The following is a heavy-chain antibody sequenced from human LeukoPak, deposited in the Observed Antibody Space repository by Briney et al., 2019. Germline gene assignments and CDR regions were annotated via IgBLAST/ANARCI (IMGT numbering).Heavy chain of an antibody. CDR1: GYTFTSYD. D-gene: IGHD7-27*01. Sequence: ASVKVSCKASGYTFTSYDINRVRQATGQGPEWMGWMSPNSGNTGYAQKFQGRVTMTRSTSMSTAYMELSSLRSEDTAVYCCARGPPNWGYDYWGQGTLVTVSS. V-gene: IGHV1-8*01. CDR2: MSPNSGNT. J-gene: IGHJ4*02. CDR3: ARGPPNWGYDY.